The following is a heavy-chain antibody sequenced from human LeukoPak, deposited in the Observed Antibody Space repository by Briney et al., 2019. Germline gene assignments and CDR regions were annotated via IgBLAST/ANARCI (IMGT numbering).Heavy chain of an antibody. J-gene: IGHJ3*02. Sequence: GRSLRLSCAASGFTFSSYGMHWVRQAPGKGLEWVAVIWYDGSNKYYADSVKDRFTISRDNSKNTLSLQMNSLRAEDTAVYYCARETSTPDAFDIRGQGTMVTVSS. CDR1: GFTFSSYG. V-gene: IGHV3-33*01. D-gene: IGHD5/OR15-5a*01. CDR3: ARETSTPDAFDI. CDR2: IWYDGSNK.